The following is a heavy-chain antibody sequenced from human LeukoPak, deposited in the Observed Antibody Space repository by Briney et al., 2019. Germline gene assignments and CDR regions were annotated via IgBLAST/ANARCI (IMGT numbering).Heavy chain of an antibody. CDR1: GFTVSSNY. CDR2: IYSGGNT. D-gene: IGHD3-22*01. Sequence: PGGSLRLSCAASGFTVSSNYMSWVRQAPGKGLEWVSVIYSGGNTYYADSVKGRFTISRDNSKNTLYLQMNSLRAEDTAVYYCAKLTMIVPQGGFDYWGQGTLVTVSS. CDR3: AKLTMIVPQGGFDY. J-gene: IGHJ4*02. V-gene: IGHV3-53*01.